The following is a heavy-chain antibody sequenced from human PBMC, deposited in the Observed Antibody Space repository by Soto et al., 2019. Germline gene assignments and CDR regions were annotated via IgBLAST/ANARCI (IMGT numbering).Heavy chain of an antibody. Sequence: QVQLVQSGAEVKKPGASVKVSCKASGNTFTGYYMHWVRQAPGQGLEWMGWINPNSGGTNYAQKFQGRVTMTRDTSISTAFMELIRLTSDDTAVYYCATYSGSYSHPDYWGQGTLVTVSS. CDR2: INPNSGGT. CDR1: GNTFTGYY. CDR3: ATYSGSYSHPDY. V-gene: IGHV1-2*02. J-gene: IGHJ4*02. D-gene: IGHD1-26*01.